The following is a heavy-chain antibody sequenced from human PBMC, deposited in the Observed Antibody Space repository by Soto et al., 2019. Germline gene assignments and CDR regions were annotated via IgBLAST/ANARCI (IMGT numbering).Heavy chain of an antibody. J-gene: IGHJ6*03. CDR2: VNHSGST. D-gene: IGHD2-2*01. CDR3: ARGALIVVVTAARSFYYMDV. CDR1: GGSISSYY. V-gene: IGHV4-59*12. Sequence: PSETLSLTCTVSGGSISSYYWSWIRQPPGKGLEWIGDVNHSGSTNYNPSLKSRVTISVDTSKNQFSLKLSSVTAADTAVYFCARGALIVVVTAARSFYYMDVWGKGTTVTVSS.